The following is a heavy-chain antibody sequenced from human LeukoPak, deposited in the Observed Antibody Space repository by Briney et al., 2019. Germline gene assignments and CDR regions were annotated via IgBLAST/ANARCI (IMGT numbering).Heavy chain of an antibody. J-gene: IGHJ4*02. CDR2: IKQDGSEK. CDR1: GIIFSNYW. D-gene: IGHD3-10*01. V-gene: IGHV3-7*01. CDR3: ARLSAMVRGPEDIFYFEF. Sequence: GGSLRLSCAASGIIFSNYWMSWVRQAPGKGLEWVANIKQDGSEKYYVDSAKGRFTISRDIAKQSVFLQMNSLRAEDTAVYYCARLSAMVRGPEDIFYFEFWGLGTLVTVSA.